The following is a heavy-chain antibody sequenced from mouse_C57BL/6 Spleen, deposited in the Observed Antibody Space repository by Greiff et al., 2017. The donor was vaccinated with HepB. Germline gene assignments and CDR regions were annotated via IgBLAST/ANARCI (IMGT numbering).Heavy chain of an antibody. Sequence: QVQLQQPGAELVKPGASVKMSCKASGYTFTSYWITWVKQRPGQGLEWIGDIYPGSGSTNYNEKFKSKATLTVDTASSTAYMQLSSLTSEDSAVYYCARSDGGLGYGSVGYYYAMDYWGQGTSVTVSS. J-gene: IGHJ4*01. CDR2: IYPGSGST. D-gene: IGHD1-1*01. CDR3: ARSDGGLGYGSVGYYYAMDY. V-gene: IGHV1-55*01. CDR1: GYTFTSYW.